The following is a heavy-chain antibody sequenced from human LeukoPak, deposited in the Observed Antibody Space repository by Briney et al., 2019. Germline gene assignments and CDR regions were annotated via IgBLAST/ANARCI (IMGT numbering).Heavy chain of an antibody. D-gene: IGHD2/OR15-2a*01. CDR1: GGSISTHF. CDR2: VYPDGSP. Sequence: PSETLSLTCTVSGGSISTHFWSWIRQTAAKELEWIGRVYPDGSPNYNPSLESRVTMSRDTSQNQFSLKPRSVTAADMAVYYCTRGLHTSLPFHWGQGTRVTVS. CDR3: TRGLHTSLPFH. V-gene: IGHV4-4*07. J-gene: IGHJ4*02.